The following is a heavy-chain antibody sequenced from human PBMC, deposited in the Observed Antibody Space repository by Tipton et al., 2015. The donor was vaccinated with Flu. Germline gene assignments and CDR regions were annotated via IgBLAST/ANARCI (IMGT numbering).Heavy chain of an antibody. CDR3: ARGYYDILTGYYYYGMDV. D-gene: IGHD3-9*01. CDR2: IKQDGSEK. Sequence: SLRLSCAASGFTFSSYWMSWVRQAPGKGLEWVANIKQDGSEKYYVDSVKGRFTISRDNAKNSLYLQMNSLRAGDTAVYYCARGYYDILTGYYYYGMDVWGQGTTVPVSS. CDR1: GFTFSSYW. J-gene: IGHJ6*02. V-gene: IGHV3-7*01.